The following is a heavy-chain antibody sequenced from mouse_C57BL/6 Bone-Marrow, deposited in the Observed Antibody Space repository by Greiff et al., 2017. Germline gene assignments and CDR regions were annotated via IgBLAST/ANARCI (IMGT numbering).Heavy chain of an antibody. J-gene: IGHJ4*01. CDR2: ISDGGSYT. CDR1: GFTFSSYA. D-gene: IGHD2-10*02. CDR3: AREGKSEYDAMDY. V-gene: IGHV5-4*01. Sequence: DVHLVESGGGLVKPGGSLKLSCAASGFTFSSYAMSWVRQTPEKRLEWVATISDGGSYTYYPDNVKGRFTISRDNAKNNLYLQMSHLKSEDTAMYYCAREGKSEYDAMDYWGQGTSVTVSS.